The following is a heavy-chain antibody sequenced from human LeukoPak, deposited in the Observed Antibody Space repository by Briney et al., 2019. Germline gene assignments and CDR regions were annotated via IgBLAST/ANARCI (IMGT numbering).Heavy chain of an antibody. CDR1: GGSISSSSYY. CDR2: IYYSGST. D-gene: IGHD3-3*01. J-gene: IGHJ4*02. CDR3: ARLATPTRFLEWLFLDY. V-gene: IGHV4-61*05. Sequence: SETLSLTCTVSGGSISSSSYYWGWIRQPPGKGLEWIGYIYYSGSTNYNPSLKSRVTISVDTSKNQFSLKLSSVTAADTAVYYCARLATPTRFLEWLFLDYWGQGTLVTVSS.